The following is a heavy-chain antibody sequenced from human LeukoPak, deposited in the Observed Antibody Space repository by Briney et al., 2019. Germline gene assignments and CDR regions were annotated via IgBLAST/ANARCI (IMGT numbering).Heavy chain of an antibody. Sequence: GGSLRLSCAASGFTFSSYAMHWVRQAPGKGLEWVAVISYDGSNKYYADSVKGRFTISRDNSKNTLYLQMNSLRAEDTAVYYCARPSGGHYYYYYYMDVWGKGTTVTVSS. CDR1: GFTFSSYA. J-gene: IGHJ6*03. V-gene: IGHV3-30*04. CDR3: ARPSGGHYYYYYYMDV. CDR2: ISYDGSNK.